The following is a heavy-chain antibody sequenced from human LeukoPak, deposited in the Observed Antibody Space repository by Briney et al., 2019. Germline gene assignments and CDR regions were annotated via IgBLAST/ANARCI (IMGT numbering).Heavy chain of an antibody. Sequence: GGSLRLSCAASGFTFSSHLMHWVRQAPGKGLVWVSRISSDGTYTNYADSVKGRFTISRDNSKNTLYLQMTSLRADDTAVYYCARDTGYSYGRGWFDPWGQGTLVTVSS. J-gene: IGHJ5*02. CDR2: ISSDGTYT. V-gene: IGHV3-74*01. D-gene: IGHD5-18*01. CDR3: ARDTGYSYGRGWFDP. CDR1: GFTFSSHL.